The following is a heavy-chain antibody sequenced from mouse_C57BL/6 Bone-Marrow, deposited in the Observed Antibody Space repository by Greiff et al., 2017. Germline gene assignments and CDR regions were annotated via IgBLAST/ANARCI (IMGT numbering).Heavy chain of an antibody. CDR1: GYSFTSYY. V-gene: IGHV1-66*01. CDR3: ARTWLLPLFAY. CDR2: IYPGSGNT. Sequence: QVQLKESGPELVKPGASVKISCKASGYSFTSYYIHWVKQRPGQGLEWIGWIYPGSGNTKYNEKFKGKATLTADTSSSTAYMQLSSLTSEDSAVDYCARTWLLPLFAYWGQGTLVTVSA. D-gene: IGHD2-3*01. J-gene: IGHJ3*01.